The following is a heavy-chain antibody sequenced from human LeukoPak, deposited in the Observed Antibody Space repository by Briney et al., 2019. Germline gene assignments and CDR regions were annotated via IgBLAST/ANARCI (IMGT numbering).Heavy chain of an antibody. CDR2: ISAYNGNT. V-gene: IGHV1-18*01. CDR1: GGTFSSYA. J-gene: IGHJ5*02. Sequence: ASVKVSCKASGGTFSSYAISWVRQAPGQGLEWMGWISAYNGNTNYAQKLQGRVTMTTDTSTSTAYMELRSLRSDDTAVYYCARVWRQYSSGWYDGWGQGTLVTVSS. D-gene: IGHD6-19*01. CDR3: ARVWRQYSSGWYDG.